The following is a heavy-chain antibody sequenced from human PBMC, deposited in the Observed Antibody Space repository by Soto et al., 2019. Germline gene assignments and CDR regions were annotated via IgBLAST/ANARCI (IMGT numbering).Heavy chain of an antibody. CDR3: AREGRIAAAAYYYYYGMDV. J-gene: IGHJ6*02. CDR1: GYTFTSYG. CDR2: ISAYNGNT. V-gene: IGHV1-18*01. D-gene: IGHD6-13*01. Sequence: QVQLVQSGAEVKKPGASVKVSCKASGYTFTSYGISWVRQAPGQGLEWMGWISAYNGNTNYAQKLQGRVTMTTDTSTSTAYLELRSLRSDDTAVYYCAREGRIAAAAYYYYYGMDVWGQGTTVTVSS.